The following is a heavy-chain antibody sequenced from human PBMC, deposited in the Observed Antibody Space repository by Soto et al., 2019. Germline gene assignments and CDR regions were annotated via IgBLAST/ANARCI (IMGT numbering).Heavy chain of an antibody. Sequence: GGSLRLSCAASGFTFSSYGVHWVRQAPGKGLEWVAVIWYDGSNKYYADSVKGRFTISRDNSKNTLSLQMNSLRVEDTAVYYCARDLSGSSNYGLLDYWGQGTLVTVSS. J-gene: IGHJ4*02. D-gene: IGHD1-26*01. CDR1: GFTFSSYG. CDR2: IWYDGSNK. CDR3: ARDLSGSSNYGLLDY. V-gene: IGHV3-33*01.